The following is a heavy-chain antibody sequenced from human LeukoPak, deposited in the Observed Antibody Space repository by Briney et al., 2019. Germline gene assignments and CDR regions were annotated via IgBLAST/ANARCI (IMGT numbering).Heavy chain of an antibody. V-gene: IGHV4-59*01. D-gene: IGHD5-18*01. J-gene: IGHJ4*02. CDR2: IYYSGST. CDR3: ARGGGYSYGYYFDY. CDR1: GGYISSYY. Sequence: SETLSLTCTVSGGYISSYYWSWIRQPPGKGLEWIGYIYYSGSTNYNPSLKSRVTISVDTSKNQFSLKLSSVTAADTAVYYCARGGGYSYGYYFDYWGQGTLVTVSS.